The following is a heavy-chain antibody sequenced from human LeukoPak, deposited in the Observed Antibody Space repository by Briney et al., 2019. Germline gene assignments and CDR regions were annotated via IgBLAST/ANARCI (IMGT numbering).Heavy chain of an antibody. Sequence: ASVKVSCKASGYTFTSYDINWVRQATGQGLEWMGWMDPSSGNTGYAQKFQGRVTMTRNTSISTAYMELSSLRSEDTAVYYCARGGGYSSSWSYWGQGTLVTVSS. J-gene: IGHJ4*02. D-gene: IGHD6-13*01. CDR2: MDPSSGNT. CDR3: ARGGGYSSSWSY. V-gene: IGHV1-8*01. CDR1: GYTFTSYD.